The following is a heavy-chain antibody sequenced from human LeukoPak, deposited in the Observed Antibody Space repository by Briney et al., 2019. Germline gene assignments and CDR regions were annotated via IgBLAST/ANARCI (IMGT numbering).Heavy chain of an antibody. CDR2: INPNSGGT. CDR1: GYTFTGYY. D-gene: IGHD2-2*01. CDR3: AREKKGYCSSTSCQRPQIDY. Sequence: ASVKVSCTASGYTFTGYYMHWVRQAPGQGLEWMGWINPNSGGTNYAQKLQGRVTMTRDTSISTAYMELSRLRSDDTAVYYCAREKKGYCSSTSCQRPQIDYRGQGTLVTVSS. J-gene: IGHJ4*02. V-gene: IGHV1-2*02.